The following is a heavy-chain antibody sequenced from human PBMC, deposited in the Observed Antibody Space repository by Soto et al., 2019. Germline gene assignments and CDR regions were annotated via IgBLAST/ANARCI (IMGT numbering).Heavy chain of an antibody. CDR3: AKRGFCSGGRCYSFHFDY. CDR2: ITSDGSNK. V-gene: IGHV3-30*18. Sequence: GSLRLSCAASGFTFSGHGMHWVRQTPGKGLEWVALITSDGSNKFYADSVKGRFTISRDNSKNTLYLQMNSLRAEDTAVYYCAKRGFCSGGRCYSFHFDYWGQGALVTVPS. D-gene: IGHD2-15*01. CDR1: GFTFSGHG. J-gene: IGHJ4*02.